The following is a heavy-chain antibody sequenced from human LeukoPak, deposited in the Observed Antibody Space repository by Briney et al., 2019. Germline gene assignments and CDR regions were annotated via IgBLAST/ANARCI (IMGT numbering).Heavy chain of an antibody. CDR3: ARGDGYNYNWFDP. CDR1: GGSISSYY. CDR2: IYYSGST. V-gene: IGHV4-59*01. Sequence: PSETLSLTCTVSGGSISSYYWSWIRQPPGKGLEWNGYIYYSGSTNYNPSPKSRVTISVDTSKNQFSLKLSSVTAADTAVYYCARGDGYNYNWFDPWGQGTLVTVSS. D-gene: IGHD5-24*01. J-gene: IGHJ5*02.